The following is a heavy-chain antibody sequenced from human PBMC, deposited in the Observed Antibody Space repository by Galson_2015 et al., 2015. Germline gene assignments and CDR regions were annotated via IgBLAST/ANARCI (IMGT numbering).Heavy chain of an antibody. CDR1: GFTFSSYG. Sequence: SLRLSCAASGFTFSSYGMHWVRQAPGKGLEWVAVIWYDGSNKYYADSVKGRFTISRDNSKNMLYLQMNSLRAEDTAVYYCARDSIAARFSWFDPWGQGTLVTVSS. J-gene: IGHJ5*02. D-gene: IGHD6-6*01. CDR3: ARDSIAARFSWFDP. CDR2: IWYDGSNK. V-gene: IGHV3-33*01.